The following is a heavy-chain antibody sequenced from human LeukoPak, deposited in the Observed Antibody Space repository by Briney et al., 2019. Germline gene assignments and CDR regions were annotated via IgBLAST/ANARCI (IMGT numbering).Heavy chain of an antibody. CDR1: GLTVSSSY. J-gene: IGHJ4*02. CDR2: IYIGDNP. Sequence: GRSLRLSCAASGLTVSSSYMSWVRQAPGKGLEWVSIIYIGDNPHYADSVKGRFTISRHNSKNTLYLQMNNLRDEDTAVYYCARVRPWVFDYWGQGALVTVSS. V-gene: IGHV3-53*04. CDR3: ARVRPWVFDY.